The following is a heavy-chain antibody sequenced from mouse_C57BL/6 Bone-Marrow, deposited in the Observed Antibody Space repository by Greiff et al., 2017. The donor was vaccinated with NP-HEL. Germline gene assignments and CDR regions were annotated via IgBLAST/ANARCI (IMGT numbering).Heavy chain of an antibody. CDR2: ISDGGSYT. V-gene: IGHV5-4*01. Sequence: EVQGVESGGGLVKPGGSLKLSCAASGFTFSSYAMSWVRQTPEKRLEWVATISDGGSYTYYPDNVKGRFTISRDNAKNNLYLQMSHLKSEDTAMYYCARPGYYGSSYWYFDVWGTGTTVTVSS. D-gene: IGHD1-1*01. J-gene: IGHJ1*03. CDR1: GFTFSSYA. CDR3: ARPGYYGSSYWYFDV.